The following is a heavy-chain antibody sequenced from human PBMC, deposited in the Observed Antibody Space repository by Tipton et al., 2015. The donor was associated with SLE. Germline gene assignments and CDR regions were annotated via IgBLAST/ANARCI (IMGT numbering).Heavy chain of an antibody. J-gene: IGHJ1*01. CDR2: INPIRGGT. D-gene: IGHD3-9*01. CDR1: GYTFTGYY. CDR3: VRDKRYFDSPVKY. Sequence: QLVQSGPEVKKPGASVKVSCKASGYTFTGYYIHWLRQAPGQGPEWMGWINPIRGGTNYAQKFQGRVTMTRDTSINTAYMEMSRLRSDDTAVYYCVRDKRYFDSPVKYWGQGNLVTVSS. V-gene: IGHV1-2*02.